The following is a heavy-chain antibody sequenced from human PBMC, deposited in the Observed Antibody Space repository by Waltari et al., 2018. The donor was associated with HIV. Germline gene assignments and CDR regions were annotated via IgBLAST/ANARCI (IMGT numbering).Heavy chain of an antibody. V-gene: IGHV4-34*01. J-gene: IGHJ4*02. D-gene: IGHD2-8*02. CDR1: GGSFSSYY. CDR2: INHSGRT. Sequence: QVQLQPWGAGLLKQSETLSLRCAVYGGSFSSYYWTWIRQAPGKGLEWIGEINHSGRTNDTPSLNSLLTISLDTSKHQFSLNLTSMTAADTAIYYCARVTYWPSPDYWGRGTLVSVSS. CDR3: ARVTYWPSPDY.